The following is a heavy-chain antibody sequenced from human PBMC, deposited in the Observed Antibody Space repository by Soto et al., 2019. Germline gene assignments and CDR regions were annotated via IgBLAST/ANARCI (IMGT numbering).Heavy chain of an antibody. J-gene: IGHJ4*02. CDR3: ARHGSN. Sequence: SETLCVTWTVACGSSSNSSYYWGWIRRPPGKGLEWIGTIYYSGITYYNPSLKSRVTISVDTSKNQFSLKLTSVTAADTAVYYCARHGSNWGQGTLVTVSS. CDR1: CGSSSNSSYY. V-gene: IGHV4-39*01. CDR2: IYYSGIT.